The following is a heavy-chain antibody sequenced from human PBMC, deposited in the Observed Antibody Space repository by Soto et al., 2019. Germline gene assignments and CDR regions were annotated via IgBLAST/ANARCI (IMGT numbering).Heavy chain of an antibody. Sequence: QVQLVQSGAEVKKPGASVKVSCKASGYTFTSYDINWVRQATGQGLEWMGWMNPNSGNTGYAQKFQGRVTMTRNTSISKAYMEQSSLRSEDTAVYYCARTRPYPYPYYYYYYMDVWGKVTTVTVSS. CDR1: GYTFTSYD. J-gene: IGHJ6*03. CDR2: MNPNSGNT. V-gene: IGHV1-8*01. D-gene: IGHD2-2*01. CDR3: ARTRPYPYPYYYYYYMDV.